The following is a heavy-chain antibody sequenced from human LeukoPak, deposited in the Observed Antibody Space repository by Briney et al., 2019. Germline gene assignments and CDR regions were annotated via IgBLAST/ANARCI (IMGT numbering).Heavy chain of an antibody. CDR1: GFTFSDYS. V-gene: IGHV3-21*01. CDR2: ISSSHYI. Sequence: GGSLRLSCAASGFTFSDYSMNWVRQAPGKGLEWVSSISSSHYIYYADSLKGRFTISRDNAKNSLFLQMNSLRAEDAAVYYCARPGLRGAFDIWGQGTVVTVSS. CDR3: ARPGLRGAFDI. J-gene: IGHJ3*02. D-gene: IGHD3-10*01.